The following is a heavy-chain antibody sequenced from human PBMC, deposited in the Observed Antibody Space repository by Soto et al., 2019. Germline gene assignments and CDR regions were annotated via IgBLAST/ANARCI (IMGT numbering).Heavy chain of an antibody. CDR2: ISSSSSTI. V-gene: IGHV3-48*02. CDR1: GFTFSSYS. D-gene: IGHD6-6*01. Sequence: GGSLSLSCAASGFTFSSYSMNWVRQAPGKGLEWVSYISSSSSTIYYADSVKGRFTISRDNAKNSLYLQMNSLRDEDTAVYYCARPEYSSSSYGMDVWGQGTTVTVSS. J-gene: IGHJ6*02. CDR3: ARPEYSSSSYGMDV.